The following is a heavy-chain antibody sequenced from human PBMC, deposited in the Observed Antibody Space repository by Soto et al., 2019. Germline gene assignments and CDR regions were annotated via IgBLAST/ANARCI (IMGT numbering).Heavy chain of an antibody. CDR1: GYTFTSYG. J-gene: IGHJ3*02. Sequence: ASVKVSCKASGYTFTSYGISWVRQAPGQGLEWMGWISAYNGNTNYAQKLQGRVTMTTDTSTSTAYMELRSLRSDDTAVYYCAGLVCSSTSCYVGNDAFDIWGKGKMVTVS. CDR2: ISAYNGNT. V-gene: IGHV1-18*01. CDR3: AGLVCSSTSCYVGNDAFDI. D-gene: IGHD2-2*01.